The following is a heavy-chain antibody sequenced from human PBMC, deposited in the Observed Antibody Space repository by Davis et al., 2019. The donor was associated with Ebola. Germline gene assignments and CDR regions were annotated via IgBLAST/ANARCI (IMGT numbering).Heavy chain of an antibody. Sequence: GGSLRLSCAASGFTVSSNYMSWVRQAPGKGLEWVSYISSSSSYTNYADSVKGRFTISRDNAKNSLYLQMNSLRAEDTAVYYCANLRITMIVVVPYYFDYWGQGTLVTVSS. CDR3: ANLRITMIVVVPYYFDY. D-gene: IGHD3-22*01. V-gene: IGHV3-11*03. CDR1: GFTVSSNY. J-gene: IGHJ4*02. CDR2: ISSSSSYT.